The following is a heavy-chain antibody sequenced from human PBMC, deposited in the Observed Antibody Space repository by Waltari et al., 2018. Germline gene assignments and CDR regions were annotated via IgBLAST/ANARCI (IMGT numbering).Heavy chain of an antibody. V-gene: IGHV4-39*01. D-gene: IGHD6-13*01. J-gene: IGHJ5*02. CDR1: GGSLSSSIYY. Sequence: QLQLQESGPGLVKPSETLSLTCHLSGGSLSSSIYYWGWIRQPPGKGLEWIGSIYYSGITYYNPSLKSRVTISVDTSKNQFSLKLSSVTAADTAVYYCARQGGSSWNNLFDPWGQGTLVTVSS. CDR2: IYYSGIT. CDR3: ARQGGSSWNNLFDP.